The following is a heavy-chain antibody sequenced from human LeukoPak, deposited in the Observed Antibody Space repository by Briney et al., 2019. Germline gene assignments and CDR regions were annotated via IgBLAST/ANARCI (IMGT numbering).Heavy chain of an antibody. D-gene: IGHD3-22*01. CDR1: GGSISSGSYY. Sequence: SSETLSLTCTVSGGSISSGSYYWSWIRQPAGKGLEWIGRIYTSGSTNYNPSLKSRVTISVDTSKNQFSLKLSSVTAADTAVYYCARDRSYYGGFDYWGQGTLVTVSS. CDR3: ARDRSYYGGFDY. V-gene: IGHV4-61*02. J-gene: IGHJ4*02. CDR2: IYTSGST.